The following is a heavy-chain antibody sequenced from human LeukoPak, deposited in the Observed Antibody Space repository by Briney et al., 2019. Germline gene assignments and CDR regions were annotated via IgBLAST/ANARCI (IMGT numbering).Heavy chain of an antibody. CDR1: GYTFTSYG. J-gene: IGHJ4*02. CDR3: ARDLSRGDGSGYSHSFDY. D-gene: IGHD3-22*01. CDR2: ISAYNGNT. V-gene: IGHV1-18*01. Sequence: GASVKVSCKASGYTFTSYGISWVRQAPGQGLEWMGWISAYNGNTNYAQKLQGRVTMTTDTSTSTAYMELRSLRSDDTAVYYCARDLSRGDGSGYSHSFDYWGQGTLVTVSS.